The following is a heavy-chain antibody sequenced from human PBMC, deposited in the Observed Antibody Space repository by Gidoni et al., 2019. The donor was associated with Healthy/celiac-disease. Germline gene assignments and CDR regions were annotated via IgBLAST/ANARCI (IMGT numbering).Heavy chain of an antibody. J-gene: IGHJ4*02. V-gene: IGHV3-30-3*01. CDR1: GFTFSSYA. CDR3: ARGHPGEGDDFDY. Sequence: QVQLVESGGGVVQPGRSLRLSCAASGFTFSSYAMHWVRQAPGKGLEWVAVISYDGSNKYYADSVKGRFTISRDNSKNTLYLQMNSLRAEDTAVYYCARGHPGEGDDFDYWGQGTLVTVSS. CDR2: ISYDGSNK. D-gene: IGHD2-21*02.